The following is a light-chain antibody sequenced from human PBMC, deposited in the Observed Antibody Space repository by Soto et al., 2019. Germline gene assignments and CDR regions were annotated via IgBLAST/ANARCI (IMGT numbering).Light chain of an antibody. J-gene: IGKJ1*01. CDR2: DAS. CDR3: QQHQTYPRT. Sequence: DLQMTQSPSSLSASVGDRVIITCRASQDINNDLDWYQQKPGKAPRRLISDASSLQSGVPTRFSGSRSGTHFTLTISSLQPEDYATYYCQQHQTYPRTFGQGTKVDVK. V-gene: IGKV1-17*01. CDR1: QDINND.